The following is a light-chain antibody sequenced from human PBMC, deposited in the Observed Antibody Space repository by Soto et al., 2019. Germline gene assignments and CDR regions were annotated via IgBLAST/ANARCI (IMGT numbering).Light chain of an antibody. CDR3: QQFRNWPWT. V-gene: IGKV3D-15*01. J-gene: IGKJ1*01. CDR2: GAS. CDR1: QSIGDN. Sequence: EIVMTQSPATLSVSPGERATLSCRASQSIGDNDLAWYQQKPGQAPRLLIYGASTRATGIPARISGSGSGTEFTLTISSLQSEDFAVYYCQQFRNWPWTFGQGTKVDI.